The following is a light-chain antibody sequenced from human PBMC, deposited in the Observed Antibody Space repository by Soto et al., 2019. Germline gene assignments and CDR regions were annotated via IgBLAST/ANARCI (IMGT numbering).Light chain of an antibody. CDR3: QQYGSTPYT. J-gene: IGKJ2*01. CDR2: GAS. Sequence: EIVMTQSPGTLSLSPGERATLSCRASQSVSDDYLAWYQQKPGQAPRLVISGASTRATGIPDRFRGSGSGTDFTLSISSLEPEDFAIYYCQQYGSTPYTFGQGTRLEIK. V-gene: IGKV3-20*01. CDR1: QSVSDDY.